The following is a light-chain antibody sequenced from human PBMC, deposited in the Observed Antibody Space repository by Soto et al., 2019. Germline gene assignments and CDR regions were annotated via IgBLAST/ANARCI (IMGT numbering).Light chain of an antibody. Sequence: DIQMTQSPSSLSASVGDTVTMTCRASQGLGNWLAWYQQKPGKAPDLLIYDASRLQSGVPSRFSGSGSGTDFTLTISSLQPADFATYYCQQSYSTPSTFGPGTKVDIK. CDR3: QQSYSTPST. J-gene: IGKJ3*01. CDR2: DAS. CDR1: QGLGNW. V-gene: IGKV1-39*01.